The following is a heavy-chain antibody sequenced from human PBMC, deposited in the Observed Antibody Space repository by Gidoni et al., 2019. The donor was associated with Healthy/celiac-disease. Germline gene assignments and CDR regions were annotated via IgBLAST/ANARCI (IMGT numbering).Heavy chain of an antibody. V-gene: IGHV4-34*01. CDR1: GGSFSGYY. CDR2: INHSGRN. J-gene: IGHJ4*02. Sequence: QVQLQQWGAGLLKPSETLSLTCAVYGGSFSGYYWSWIRQPQGKGLEWLGEINHSGRNNYNPSLNSRVTISVDTSKNQFSLKLSSVTAADTAVYYCARGHQRGYSYGSPVGPYLKWGQGTLVTVSS. D-gene: IGHD5-18*01. CDR3: ARGHQRGYSYGSPVGPYLK.